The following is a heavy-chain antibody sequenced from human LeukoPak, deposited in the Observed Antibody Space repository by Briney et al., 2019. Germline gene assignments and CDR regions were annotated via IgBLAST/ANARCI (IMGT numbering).Heavy chain of an antibody. V-gene: IGHV3-23*01. J-gene: IGHJ5*02. CDR2: ISGSGSNT. CDR3: AKDLSPAAA. Sequence: GGSLRLSCAASGFTFSSYGMSWVRQAPGKGLQWVSAISGSGSNTYYADSVKGRFTISRDNSKNTLYLQMNNLRDEDTAVYYCAKDLSPAAAWGQGTLVAVSS. CDR1: GFTFSSYG. D-gene: IGHD6-25*01.